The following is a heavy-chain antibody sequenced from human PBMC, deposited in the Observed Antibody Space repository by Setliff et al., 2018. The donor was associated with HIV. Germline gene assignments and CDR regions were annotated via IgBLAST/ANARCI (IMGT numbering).Heavy chain of an antibody. V-gene: IGHV4-31*02. D-gene: IGHD4-17*01. CDR3: ARVQMAYAAFDV. J-gene: IGHJ3*01. CDR2: IYYTGKT. Sequence: KPSETLSLTCSVSGGSLISGGYYWTWIRQRPGKGLEWIGYIYYTGKTYSNPSLSSRLTMSVDTSKHQFSLKLSSVTAADTAVYYCARVQMAYAAFDVWGQGTMVTVSS. CDR1: GGSLISGGYY.